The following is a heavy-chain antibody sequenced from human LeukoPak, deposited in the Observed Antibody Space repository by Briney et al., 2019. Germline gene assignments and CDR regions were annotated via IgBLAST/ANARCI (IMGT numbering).Heavy chain of an antibody. V-gene: IGHV3-21*01. D-gene: IGHD5-18*01. CDR1: GFTFSSYS. Sequence: GGSLRLSCAASGFTFSSYSMSWVRQAPGKGLEWVSSISSSSSYIYYADSVKGRFTISRDNAKNSLYLQMNSLRAEDTAVYYCAREVDTAMGDYFDYWGQGTLVTVSS. J-gene: IGHJ4*02. CDR2: ISSSSSYI. CDR3: AREVDTAMGDYFDY.